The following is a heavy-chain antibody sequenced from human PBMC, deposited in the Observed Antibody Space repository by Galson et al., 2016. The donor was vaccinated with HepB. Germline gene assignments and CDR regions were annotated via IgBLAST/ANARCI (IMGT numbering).Heavy chain of an antibody. CDR3: ARDANLLSINDGFDI. V-gene: IGHV3-30-3*01. CDR1: GFRLSSYA. Sequence: SLRLSCAASGFRLSSYAMQWVRQAPGKGLEWVALISTDSNHIYYADSVKGRFTISRDNPKNTLFLQMDSLRTEDTAVYYCARDANLLSINDGFDIWGQGTLVTVSS. D-gene: IGHD6-6*01. CDR2: ISTDSNHI. J-gene: IGHJ3*02.